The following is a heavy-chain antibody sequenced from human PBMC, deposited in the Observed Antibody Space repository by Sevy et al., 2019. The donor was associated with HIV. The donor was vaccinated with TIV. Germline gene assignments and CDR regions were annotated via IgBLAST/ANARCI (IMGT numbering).Heavy chain of an antibody. V-gene: IGHV3-9*01. CDR3: AKGGIGSFWSAIDY. J-gene: IGHJ4*02. CDR1: GFIFDDYA. D-gene: IGHD1-26*01. Sequence: GGSLRLSCSASGFIFDDYAMHWIRQAPGKGLEWVASINWNSNNIGYADSVKGRFTISRDNAGNYLYLQMNSLTSADKAFYYCAKGGIGSFWSAIDYWGRGTLVTVSS. CDR2: INWNSNNI.